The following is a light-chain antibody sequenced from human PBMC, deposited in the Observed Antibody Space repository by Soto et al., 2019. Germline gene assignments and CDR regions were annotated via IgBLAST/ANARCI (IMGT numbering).Light chain of an antibody. CDR1: SSNIGTGYD. CDR2: GNN. J-gene: IGLJ2*01. CDR3: QSHDSSVSGARV. V-gene: IGLV1-40*01. Sequence: QLVLTQPPSVSGAPGQRVTISCTGSSSNIGTGYDVHWYQQVPGTAPKLLIYGNNNRPSGVPDRFSGSKSGTSASLAITGLQAEDEADYYCQSHDSSVSGARVFGGGTKLTVL.